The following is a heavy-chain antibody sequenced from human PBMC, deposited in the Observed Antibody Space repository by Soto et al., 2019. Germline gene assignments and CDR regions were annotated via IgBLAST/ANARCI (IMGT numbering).Heavy chain of an antibody. CDR2: ISSSSSYI. CDR1: GFTFSSYS. V-gene: IGHV3-21*01. CDR3: ARDPLYSNYVDY. J-gene: IGHJ4*02. D-gene: IGHD4-4*01. Sequence: GGSLRLSCAASGFTFSSYSMNWVRQAPGKGLEWVSSISSSSSYIYYADSVKGRFTISRDNAKNSLYLQMNSLRAEDTAVYYCARDPLYSNYVDYWGQGTLVTVSS.